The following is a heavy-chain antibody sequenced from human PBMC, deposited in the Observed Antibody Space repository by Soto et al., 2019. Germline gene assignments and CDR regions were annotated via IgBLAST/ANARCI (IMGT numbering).Heavy chain of an antibody. V-gene: IGHV4-4*07. CDR3: ARDHYYYDSSAYNWFDP. J-gene: IGHJ5*02. CDR2: IYTIGST. D-gene: IGHD3-22*01. Sequence: SETLSLTCTVSGGSISSYYWSWIRQPAGKGLEWIGRIYTIGSTNYNPSLKSRVTMSLDTSKNQFSLKLSSVTAADTAVYYCARDHYYYDSSAYNWFDPWGQGTLVTVSS. CDR1: GGSISSYY.